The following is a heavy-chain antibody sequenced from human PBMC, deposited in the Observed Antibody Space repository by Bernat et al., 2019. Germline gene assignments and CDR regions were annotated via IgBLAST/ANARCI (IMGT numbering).Heavy chain of an antibody. Sequence: EVQLVESGGGLVKPGGSLRLSCAASGFTFSSYSMNWVRQAPGKGLEWVSSISSSSSYIYYADSVKGRFTISRDNAKNSLYLQMNSLRAEDTAVYYCARDRGDYYDSSGYPTYYYYGMDVWGQGTTVTVSS. CDR2: ISSSSSYI. D-gene: IGHD3-22*01. V-gene: IGHV3-21*01. CDR1: GFTFSSYS. J-gene: IGHJ6*02. CDR3: ARDRGDYYDSSGYPTYYYYGMDV.